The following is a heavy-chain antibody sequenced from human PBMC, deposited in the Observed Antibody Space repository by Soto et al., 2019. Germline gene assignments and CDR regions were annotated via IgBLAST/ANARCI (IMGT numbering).Heavy chain of an antibody. V-gene: IGHV1-3*01. CDR2: LKPDTGNT. Sequence: QVPLVQSGAELKKPGASVNISCTASGFTFSDNLITWVRQVPGQGLEWKGWLKPDTGNTRYSETFQGRVTISRHPSASIAYLEVSGLENEDPPLYFCARDIQSVGPRANDAFDVWGQGTMITVSS. CDR3: ARDIQSVGPRANDAFDV. J-gene: IGHJ3*01. D-gene: IGHD5-18*01. CDR1: GFTFSDNL.